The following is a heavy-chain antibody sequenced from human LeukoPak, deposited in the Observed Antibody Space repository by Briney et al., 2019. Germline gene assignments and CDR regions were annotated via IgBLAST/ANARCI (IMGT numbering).Heavy chain of an antibody. CDR1: GFTFSSYW. V-gene: IGHV3-7*02. CDR3: ARIYYDSSGYRLFDY. Sequence: GGSLRLSCAASGFTFSSYWMSWVRQAPGKGLEWVANIKEEGSGKYYVDSVKGRFTISRDNAKNSLYLQMNSLRAEDTAVNYCARIYYDSSGYRLFDYWGQGTLVTVSS. CDR2: IKEEGSGK. J-gene: IGHJ4*02. D-gene: IGHD3-22*01.